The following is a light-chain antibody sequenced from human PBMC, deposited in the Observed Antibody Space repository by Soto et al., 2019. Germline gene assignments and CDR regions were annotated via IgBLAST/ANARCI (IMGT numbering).Light chain of an antibody. CDR2: DVR. J-gene: IGLJ1*01. Sequence: ALTQAPPVSGAPGQSITTFFPGNNNEVGGYNYVSWYQQHPGKAPKLMIYDVRNRASGASNRFSGSKSGNTASLTISGLQAEDEADYYCTSYTSSSTLYVFGTGTKVTVL. V-gene: IGLV2-14*01. CDR1: NNEVGGYNY. CDR3: TSYTSSSTLYV.